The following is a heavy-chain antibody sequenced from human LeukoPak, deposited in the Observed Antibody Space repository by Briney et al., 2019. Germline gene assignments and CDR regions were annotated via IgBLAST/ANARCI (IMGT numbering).Heavy chain of an antibody. CDR2: IFYSGST. CDR3: VRSVNYGDFAFDY. Sequence: SGTLSLTCTVSGGSMSGYYWSWIRQPPGKGLEWLGYIFYSGSTNYNPSLKSRVTVSVDTSKNQFSLNLSSVTAADTAVYYCVRSVNYGDFAFDYWGQGTLVTVSS. D-gene: IGHD4-17*01. J-gene: IGHJ4*02. CDR1: GGSMSGYY. V-gene: IGHV4-59*01.